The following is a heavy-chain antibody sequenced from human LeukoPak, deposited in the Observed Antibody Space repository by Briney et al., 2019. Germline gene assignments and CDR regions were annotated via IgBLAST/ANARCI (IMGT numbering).Heavy chain of an antibody. CDR3: ARDGPPYYYDSSGYYGLMGILGY. D-gene: IGHD3-22*01. CDR1: GFTFSSYE. CDR2: ISSSGSTI. V-gene: IGHV3-48*03. Sequence: GGSLRLSCAASGFTFSSYEMNWVRQAPGKGLEWVSYISSSGSTIYYADSVKGRFTISRDNAKNSLYLQMNSPRAEDTAVYYCARDGPPYYYDSSGYYGLMGILGYWGQGTLVTVSS. J-gene: IGHJ4*02.